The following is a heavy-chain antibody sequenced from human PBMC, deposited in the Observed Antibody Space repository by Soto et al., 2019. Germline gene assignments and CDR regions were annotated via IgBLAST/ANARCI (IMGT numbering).Heavy chain of an antibody. V-gene: IGHV1-18*01. CDR1: GYTFIDYA. CDR2: INTYTGHT. CDR3: ARGGGDWYFDV. J-gene: IGHJ2*01. Sequence: QVHLVQSGDEVEKPGASVTVSCQTSGYTFIDYAVSWVRQAPGQGLEWMGWINTYTGHTEYTQRLHDRVTMTADRSTATVFMEMRSLMSDDTAMYYCARGGGDWYFDVWGRGTLVTVSS. D-gene: IGHD3-16*01.